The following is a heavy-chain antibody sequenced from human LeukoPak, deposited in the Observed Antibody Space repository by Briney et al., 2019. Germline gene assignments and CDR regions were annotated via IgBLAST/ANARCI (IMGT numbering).Heavy chain of an antibody. CDR2: IYYSGST. CDR3: ARASGGYHGSGSYYITVGNWFDP. V-gene: IGHV4-39*01. CDR1: GGSISSSSYY. Sequence: SETLSLTCTVSGGSISSSSYYWGWIRQPPGKGLEWIGSIYYSGSTYYNPSLKSRVTISVDTSKNQFSLKLSSVTAADTAVYYCARASGGYHGSGSYYITVGNWFDPRGQGTLVTVSS. J-gene: IGHJ5*02. D-gene: IGHD3-10*01.